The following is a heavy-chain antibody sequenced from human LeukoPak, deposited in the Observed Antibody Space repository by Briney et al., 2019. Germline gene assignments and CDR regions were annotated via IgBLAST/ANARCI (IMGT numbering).Heavy chain of an antibody. D-gene: IGHD3-9*01. CDR1: GGSISSYY. J-gene: IGHJ4*02. CDR3: ARDTNYDILTGFDY. Sequence: SETLSLTCTVSGGSISSYYWSWIRQPPGKGLEWIGYIYYSGSTNYNPSLKSRVTISVDTSKNQFSLKLSSVTAADTAVYYCARDTNYDILTGFDYWGQGTLVTVSS. CDR2: IYYSGST. V-gene: IGHV4-59*01.